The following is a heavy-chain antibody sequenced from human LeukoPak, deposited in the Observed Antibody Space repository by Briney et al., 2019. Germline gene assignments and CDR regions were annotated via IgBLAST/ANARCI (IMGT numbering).Heavy chain of an antibody. V-gene: IGHV3-21*01. D-gene: IGHD3-3*01. CDR1: GFTFSSYS. J-gene: IGHJ6*03. Sequence: GGSLRLSCAASGFTFSSYSMNWVRQAPGKGLEWVSSISSSRSYIYYADSVKGRFTISRDNAKNSLYLQMNSLRAEDTAVYYCARRAEAGDFWSGYYTGFYYYYMDVWGKGTTVTVSS. CDR3: ARRAEAGDFWSGYYTGFYYYYMDV. CDR2: ISSSRSYI.